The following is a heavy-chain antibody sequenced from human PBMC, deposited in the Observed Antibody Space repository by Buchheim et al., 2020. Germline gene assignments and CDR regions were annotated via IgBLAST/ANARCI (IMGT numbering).Heavy chain of an antibody. D-gene: IGHD1-26*01. J-gene: IGHJ3*02. CDR3: VGDPPNSGYAFDI. CDR1: GFTFWDSA. Sequence: QVQLVESGGGVVQPWTSLRLSCVASGFTFWDSAMHWVRQAPGKGLEWVAVISYDGSNKYYADSVKGRFTISRDNSKNTLFLQMNSLRVEDTAVFYCVGDPPNSGYAFDIWGQGT. CDR2: ISYDGSNK. V-gene: IGHV3-33*05.